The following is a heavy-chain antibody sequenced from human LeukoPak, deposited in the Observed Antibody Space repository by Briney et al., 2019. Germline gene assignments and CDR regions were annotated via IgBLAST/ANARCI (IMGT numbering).Heavy chain of an antibody. D-gene: IGHD3-3*01. V-gene: IGHV3-48*01. CDR1: GFTFSSYS. J-gene: IGHJ4*02. Sequence: GGSLRLSFAPSGFTFSSYSMNWVGQAQGKGLEWVSYISSSSSTIYYADSVKGRFTISRDNAKNSLYLQMNSLRAEDTAVYYCARERDLPFDYWGQGTLVTVSS. CDR2: ISSSSSTI. CDR3: ARERDLPFDY.